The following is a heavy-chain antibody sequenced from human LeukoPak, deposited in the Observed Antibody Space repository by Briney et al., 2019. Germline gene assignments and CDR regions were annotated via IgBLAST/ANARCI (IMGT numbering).Heavy chain of an antibody. D-gene: IGHD3-10*01. Sequence: SETLSLTCAVYGGSFSGYYWSWIRQPPGKGLEWIGEINHSGSTNYNPSLKSRVTISVDKSKNQFSLKLSSVTAADTAVYYCASYYGSGSYDAFDIWGQGTMVTVSS. CDR2: INHSGST. CDR1: GGSFSGYY. V-gene: IGHV4-34*01. J-gene: IGHJ3*02. CDR3: ASYYGSGSYDAFDI.